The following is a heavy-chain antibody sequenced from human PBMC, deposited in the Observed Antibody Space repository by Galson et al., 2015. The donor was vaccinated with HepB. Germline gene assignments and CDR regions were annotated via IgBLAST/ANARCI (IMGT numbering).Heavy chain of an antibody. Sequence: SVKVSCKASGGTFSSYAISWVRQAPGQGLEWMGGIIPIFGTANYAQKFQGRVTITADESTSTAYMELSSLRSEDTAVYYCARDVGFGELSLRWFDPWGQGTLVTVSS. CDR3: ARDVGFGELSLRWFDP. J-gene: IGHJ5*02. CDR1: GGTFSSYA. CDR2: IIPIFGTA. D-gene: IGHD3-10*01. V-gene: IGHV1-69*13.